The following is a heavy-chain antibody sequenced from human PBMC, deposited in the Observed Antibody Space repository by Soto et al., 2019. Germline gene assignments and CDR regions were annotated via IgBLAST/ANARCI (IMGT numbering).Heavy chain of an antibody. Sequence: EVQLLESGGGLVRPGESLRLSCAASGFNFNKYAMSWVRQAPGGGLEWVSSMSGSSSTTYYADSVRGRFTISRDRSKNTLYLQMSSLRAEDTALYYCAKNQERELPRVIDFWGQGTLVTVSS. J-gene: IGHJ4*02. CDR1: GFNFNKYA. CDR2: MSGSSSTT. D-gene: IGHD1-7*01. CDR3: AKNQERELPRVIDF. V-gene: IGHV3-23*01.